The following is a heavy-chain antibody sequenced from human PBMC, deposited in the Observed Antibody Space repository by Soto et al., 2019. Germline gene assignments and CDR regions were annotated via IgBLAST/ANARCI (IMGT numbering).Heavy chain of an antibody. J-gene: IGHJ6*02. V-gene: IGHV5-51*01. Sequence: PGESLKISCKGSGYSFTNYWFAWVRQMPGKGLEWMGIIYPGDSRTTYSPSFQDQVAIAVDKSITTAYLQWSSLKASDTAMYYCASSTRPLFFYYGMDVWGQGTAVTVSS. CDR1: GYSFTNYW. CDR3: ASSTRPLFFYYGMDV. CDR2: IYPGDSRT.